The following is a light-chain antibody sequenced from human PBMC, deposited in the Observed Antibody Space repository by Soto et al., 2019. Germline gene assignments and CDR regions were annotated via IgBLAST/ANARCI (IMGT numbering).Light chain of an antibody. Sequence: QSVLTQPASVSGSPGQWITISCTGTSSDIGYYNYVSWYQQDPGKAPKLIIYEVSNRPSGVPDRFFGSKSGNTASLTVSGLQAEDEADYYCVSFAGGTYVFGTGTKLTVL. V-gene: IGLV2-14*01. CDR1: SSDIGYYNY. CDR3: VSFAGGTYV. CDR2: EVS. J-gene: IGLJ1*01.